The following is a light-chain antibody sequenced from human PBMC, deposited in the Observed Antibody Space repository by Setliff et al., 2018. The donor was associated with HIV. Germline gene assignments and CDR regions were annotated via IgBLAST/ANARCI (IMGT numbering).Light chain of an antibody. CDR1: RRGVGGFNY. CDR3: SSYAGSRTFDV. Sequence: QSVLTQPASVSGSPGQSITISCTGTRRGVGGFNYVSWYQHHPGEAPKLTIYEVTKRPSGISKRFSGSKSGNTASLTISGLQPDDEADYYCSSYAGSRTFDVFGTGTKV. CDR2: EVT. V-gene: IGLV2-23*02. J-gene: IGLJ1*01.